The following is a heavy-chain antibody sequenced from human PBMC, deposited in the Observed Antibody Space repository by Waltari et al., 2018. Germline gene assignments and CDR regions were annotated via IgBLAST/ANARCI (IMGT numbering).Heavy chain of an antibody. CDR2: IYHSGST. CDR3: ARDLGGIAARKRYYYMDV. Sequence: QVQLQESGPGLVKPSETLSLTCAVPGYSISSGYYWGWIRPPPGKGLEWIGSIYHSGSTYYNPSLKSRVTISVDTSKNQFSLKLSSVTAADTAVYYCARDLGGIAARKRYYYMDVWGKGTTVTISS. V-gene: IGHV4-38-2*02. CDR1: GYSISSGYY. J-gene: IGHJ6*03. D-gene: IGHD6-6*01.